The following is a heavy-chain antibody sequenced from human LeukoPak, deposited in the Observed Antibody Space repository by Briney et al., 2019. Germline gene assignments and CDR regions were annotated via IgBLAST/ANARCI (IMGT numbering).Heavy chain of an antibody. CDR2: IIPTFGTA. V-gene: IGHV1-69*01. CDR3: ARKPFKDFWYLDP. J-gene: IGHJ5*02. CDR1: GGTFSSYA. Sequence: SVKVSCKASGGTFSSYAISWVRQAPGQGLEWMGGIIPTFGTANYAQKFQGGVTITADESTSTAYMELSSLRSEDTAVYYCARKPFKDFWYLDPWGQGTLVTDSS. D-gene: IGHD3-3*01.